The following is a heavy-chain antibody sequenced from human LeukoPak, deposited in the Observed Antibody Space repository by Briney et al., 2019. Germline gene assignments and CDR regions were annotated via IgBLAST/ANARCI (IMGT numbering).Heavy chain of an antibody. Sequence: SGTLSLTCAVSGGSISSSNWWSWVRQPPGKGLEWIGEIYHSGITNYNPSLKSRVTISVDKSKNQFSLKLSSVTAADTAVYYCARTPQTASSYYDIYYYYYYGMDVWGQGTTVTVSS. CDR3: ARTPQTASSYYDIYYYYYYGMDV. V-gene: IGHV4-4*02. D-gene: IGHD3-9*01. J-gene: IGHJ6*02. CDR1: GGSISSSNW. CDR2: IYHSGIT.